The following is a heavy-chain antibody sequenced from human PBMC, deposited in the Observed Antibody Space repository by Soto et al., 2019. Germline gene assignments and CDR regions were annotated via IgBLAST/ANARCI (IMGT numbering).Heavy chain of an antibody. Sequence: GGSLRLSCAASGFTFSSYWMHWFRQAPGKGLVWVSRINSDGSSTSYADSVKGRFTISRDNAKNTLYLQMNSLRAEDTAVYYCARLGRGILWFGELSGPFDYWGQGTLVTVSS. D-gene: IGHD3-10*01. CDR2: INSDGSST. V-gene: IGHV3-74*01. CDR3: ARLGRGILWFGELSGPFDY. CDR1: GFTFSSYW. J-gene: IGHJ4*02.